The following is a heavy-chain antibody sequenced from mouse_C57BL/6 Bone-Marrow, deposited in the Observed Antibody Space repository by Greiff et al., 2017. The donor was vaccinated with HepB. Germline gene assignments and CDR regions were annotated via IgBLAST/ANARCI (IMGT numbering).Heavy chain of an antibody. D-gene: IGHD3-3*01. CDR1: GYTFTSYW. Sequence: QVQLQQPGAELVKPGASVKLSCKASGYTFTSYWMQWVKQRPGQGLEWIGEIDPSDSYTNYNQKFKGKATLTVDTSSSTAYMQLSSLTSEDSAVYYWARGGTFAYWGQGTLVTVSA. V-gene: IGHV1-50*01. CDR2: IDPSDSYT. J-gene: IGHJ3*01. CDR3: ARGGTFAY.